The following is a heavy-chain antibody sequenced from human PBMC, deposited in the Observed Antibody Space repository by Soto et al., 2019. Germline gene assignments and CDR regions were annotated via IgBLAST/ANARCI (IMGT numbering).Heavy chain of an antibody. Sequence: EVQLLESGGGLVKPGGSLRLSCAASGFTFSSYSMNWVRQAPGKGLEWVSSISSSSSYIYYADSVKGRFTISRDNAKNSLYLQMNSLRAEDTAVYYCARGRRYYYGSGSYAPGAFDIWGQGTMVTVSS. CDR3: ARGRRYYYGSGSYAPGAFDI. J-gene: IGHJ3*02. V-gene: IGHV3-21*01. CDR2: ISSSSSYI. D-gene: IGHD3-10*01. CDR1: GFTFSSYS.